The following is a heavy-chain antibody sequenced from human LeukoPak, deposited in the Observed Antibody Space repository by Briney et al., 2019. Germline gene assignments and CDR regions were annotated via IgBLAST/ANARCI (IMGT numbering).Heavy chain of an antibody. V-gene: IGHV3-11*04. CDR3: VRGSYGAYDY. CDR2: ITSTGSTI. D-gene: IGHD4-17*01. Sequence: GGSLRLSCAASGFTFSDYYMIWIRQAPGKGLEWVSYITSTGSTIFYTDSVKGRFTVSRDNAKNSLYLQMNSLRAEDTAVYYCVRGSYGAYDYWGQGSLATVSS. CDR1: GFTFSDYY. J-gene: IGHJ4*02.